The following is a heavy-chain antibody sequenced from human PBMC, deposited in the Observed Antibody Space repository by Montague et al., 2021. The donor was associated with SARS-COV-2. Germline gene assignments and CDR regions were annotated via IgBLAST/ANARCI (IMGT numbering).Heavy chain of an antibody. J-gene: IGHJ4*02. V-gene: IGHV4-59*12. CDR3: ARDVRYYDFWSGRAQTSPDY. D-gene: IGHD3-3*01. CDR2: IYYSGST. CDR1: GGSISSYY. Sequence: TLSLTCTVSGGSISSYYWSWIRQPPGKGLEWIGNIYYSGSTNXNPSLKGGVTLSEATSKNQLSLKLSSVTAADTAVYYGARDVRYYDFWSGRAQTSPDYWGQGTLVTVSS.